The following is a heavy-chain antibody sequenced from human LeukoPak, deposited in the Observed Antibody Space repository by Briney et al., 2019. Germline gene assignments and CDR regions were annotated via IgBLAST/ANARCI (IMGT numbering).Heavy chain of an antibody. CDR3: ARGRCSSTSCYRETPVNWFDP. CDR2: INAGNGNT. D-gene: IGHD2-2*01. V-gene: IGHV1-3*01. J-gene: IGHJ5*02. CDR1: GYTFTSYS. Sequence: ASVKVSCKASGYTFTSYSLHWVRQAPGQRLEWMGWINAGNGNTKYSQKFQGRVTITRDTSASTAYMELSSLRSEDTAVYYCARGRCSSTSCYRETPVNWFDPWGQGTLVTVSS.